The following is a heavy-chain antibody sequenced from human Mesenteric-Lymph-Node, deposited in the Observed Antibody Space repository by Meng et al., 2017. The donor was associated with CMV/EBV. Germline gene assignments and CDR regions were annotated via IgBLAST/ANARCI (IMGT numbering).Heavy chain of an antibody. D-gene: IGHD3-3*01. Sequence: GESLKISCAASGFTFNSYWMSWVRQAPGKGLEWVANIKQDGSEKYYVDSVKGRSNISRDNAKNSLYLQINSLRAEDTAMYYCARVKDFWSGYHLVIYFDYWGQGTLVTVSS. CDR2: IKQDGSEK. V-gene: IGHV3-7*04. CDR3: ARVKDFWSGYHLVIYFDY. J-gene: IGHJ4*02. CDR1: GFTFNSYW.